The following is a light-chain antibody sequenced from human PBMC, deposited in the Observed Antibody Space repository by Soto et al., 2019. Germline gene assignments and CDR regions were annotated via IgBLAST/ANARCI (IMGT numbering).Light chain of an antibody. CDR2: DVS. CDR1: SSDVGGYNY. Sequence: QSALTQPASVSGSPGQSITISCTGTSSDVGGYNYVSWYQQQPGKAPKLMIYDVSNRPSGVSNRFSGSKSGNTASLTISGLQSEDEADYYCSSYTSSSTLLYVFGTGTKGTV. V-gene: IGLV2-14*01. CDR3: SSYTSSSTLLYV. J-gene: IGLJ1*01.